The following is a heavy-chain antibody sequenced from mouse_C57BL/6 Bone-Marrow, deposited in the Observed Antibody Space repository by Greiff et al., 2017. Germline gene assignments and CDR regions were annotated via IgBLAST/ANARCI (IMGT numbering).Heavy chain of an antibody. J-gene: IGHJ1*03. Sequence: EVKLQESGPGLVKPSQSLSLTCSVTGYSITSGYYWNWIRQFPGNKLEWLGYISYDGSNNYNPTLKNRISITRDTSKNQFFLKLNSVTTEDTATYYCARGRPTTVEWYFDVWGTGTTVTVSS. CDR3: ARGRPTTVEWYFDV. CDR1: GYSITSGYY. V-gene: IGHV3-6*01. CDR2: ISYDGSN. D-gene: IGHD1-1*01.